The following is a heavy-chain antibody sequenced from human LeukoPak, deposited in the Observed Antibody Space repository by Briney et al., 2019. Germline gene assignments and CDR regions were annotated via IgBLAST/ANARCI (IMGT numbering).Heavy chain of an antibody. D-gene: IGHD3-22*01. CDR3: AKDLFAYDSSGYYPEYFQH. Sequence: GGSLRLSCAASGFTFDDYAMHWVRQAPGKGLEWVSGISWNSGSIVYADSVKGRFTISRDNSKNTLYLQMNSLRAEDTAVYYCAKDLFAYDSSGYYPEYFQHWGQGTLVTASS. J-gene: IGHJ1*01. CDR1: GFTFDDYA. CDR2: ISWNSGSI. V-gene: IGHV3-9*01.